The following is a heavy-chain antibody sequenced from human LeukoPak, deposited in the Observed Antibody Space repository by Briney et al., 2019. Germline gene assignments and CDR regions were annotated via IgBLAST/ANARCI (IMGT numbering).Heavy chain of an antibody. Sequence: GGSLRLSCAASGFTFSSSAMSWVRQAPGKGLEWVGRIKSKTDGGTTDYAAPVKGRFTISRDDSKNTLYLQMNSLKTEDTAVYYCTGNYYGSGSYADFDYWGQGTLVTVSS. CDR2: IKSKTDGGTT. CDR1: GFTFSSSA. V-gene: IGHV3-15*01. J-gene: IGHJ4*02. D-gene: IGHD3-10*01. CDR3: TGNYYGSGSYADFDY.